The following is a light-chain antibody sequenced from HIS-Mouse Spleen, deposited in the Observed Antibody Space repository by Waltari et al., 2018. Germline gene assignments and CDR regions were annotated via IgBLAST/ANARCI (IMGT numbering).Light chain of an antibody. J-gene: IGLJ3*02. CDR1: SSDVGSYNL. V-gene: IGLV2-23*01. CDR2: EGS. Sequence: QSALTQPASVSGFPGQSIPISCTGTSSDVGSYNLVSWYQQHPGKAPKLMIYEGSKRPSGVSNRFSGSKSGNTASLTISGLQAEDEADYYCCSYAGSSTWVFGGGTKLTVL. CDR3: CSYAGSSTWV.